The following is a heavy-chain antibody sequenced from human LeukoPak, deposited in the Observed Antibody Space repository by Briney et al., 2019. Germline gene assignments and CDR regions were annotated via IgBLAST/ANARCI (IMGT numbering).Heavy chain of an antibody. Sequence: KFQGRVTITRDTSASTAYMELSSLRSEDTAVYYCATARFGGFDYWGQGTLVTVSS. D-gene: IGHD3-10*01. CDR3: ATARFGGFDY. V-gene: IGHV1-3*01. J-gene: IGHJ4*02.